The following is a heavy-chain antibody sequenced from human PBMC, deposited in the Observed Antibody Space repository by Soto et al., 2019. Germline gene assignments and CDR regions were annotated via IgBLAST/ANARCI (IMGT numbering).Heavy chain of an antibody. CDR3: ARGPNLYVWDHWFDP. J-gene: IGHJ5*02. Sequence: QVQLVQSGAEVKKPGASVKVSCKASGYTFTSYAMHWVRQAPGQRLEWMGWINAGNGNTKYSQKFQGRVTITRDTSASTAYMELSSLRSEDTAVYYCARGPNLYVWDHWFDPWGQGTLVTVSS. CDR2: INAGNGNT. V-gene: IGHV1-3*01. CDR1: GYTFTSYA. D-gene: IGHD3-10*02.